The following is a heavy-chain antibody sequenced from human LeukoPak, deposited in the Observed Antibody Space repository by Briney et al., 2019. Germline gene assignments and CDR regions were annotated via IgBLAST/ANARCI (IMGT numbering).Heavy chain of an antibody. V-gene: IGHV1-3*01. D-gene: IGHD3-10*01. J-gene: IGHJ4*02. CDR1: GGTFSSYA. Sequence: ASVKVSCKASGGTFSSYAISWVRQAPGQRLEWMGWINAGNHNPKYSQKFQGRVTITRDTSASTAYMELSSLRSEDTAVYYCASGGVWFGEFPYLDYWGQGTLVTVSS. CDR3: ASGGVWFGEFPYLDY. CDR2: INAGNHNP.